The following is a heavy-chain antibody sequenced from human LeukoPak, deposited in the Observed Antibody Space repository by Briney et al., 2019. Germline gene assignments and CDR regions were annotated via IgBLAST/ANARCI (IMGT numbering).Heavy chain of an antibody. CDR3: ARDGHCSSTSCYAIFDY. J-gene: IGHJ4*02. Sequence: GGSPRLSCAASGFTFSSYSMNWVRQAPGKGLEWVSSISSSSSYIYYADSVKGRFTISRDNAKNSLYLQMNSLRAEDTAVYYCARDGHCSSTSCYAIFDYWGQGTLVTVSS. V-gene: IGHV3-21*01. CDR1: GFTFSSYS. CDR2: ISSSSSYI. D-gene: IGHD2-2*01.